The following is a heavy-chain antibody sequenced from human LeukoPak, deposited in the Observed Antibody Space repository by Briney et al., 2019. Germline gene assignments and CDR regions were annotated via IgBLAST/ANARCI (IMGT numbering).Heavy chain of an antibody. Sequence: QPSETLSLTCTVSGGSVSSSTYYWGWVRQPPGKGLEWLSAIDGGGDATKYADSVKGRFTISRDNSKNTLSLQMNSLRVEDTAIYYCAKSDCGSDGCKLLNYWGQGTLVTVSS. CDR2: IDGGGDAT. D-gene: IGHD2-21*01. CDR1: GGSVSSSTYY. J-gene: IGHJ4*02. CDR3: AKSDCGSDGCKLLNY. V-gene: IGHV3-23*01.